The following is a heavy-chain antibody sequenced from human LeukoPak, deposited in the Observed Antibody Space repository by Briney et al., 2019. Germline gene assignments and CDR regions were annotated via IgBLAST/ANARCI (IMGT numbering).Heavy chain of an antibody. CDR2: INAXNGKX. Sequence: XXPGQRRXWXGXINAXNGKXNYSQKFQGTLTITRDTSASTAYMALSSLRSEDTAVYYCARDPTSSRYCSSTSCPGLLFDYWGQGTLVTVSS. D-gene: IGHD2-2*01. V-gene: IGHV1-3*01. CDR3: ARDPTSSRYCSSTSCPGLLFDY. J-gene: IGHJ4*02.